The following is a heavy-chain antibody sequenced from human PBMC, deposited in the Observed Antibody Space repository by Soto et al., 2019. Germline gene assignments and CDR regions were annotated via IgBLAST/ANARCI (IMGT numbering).Heavy chain of an antibody. CDR2: ISSSSSTI. V-gene: IGHV3-48*02. Sequence: SLGLSCAASGFTFSSYSMNWVRQAPGKGLEWVSYISSSSSTIYYADSVKGRFTISRDNAKNSLYLQMNSLRDEDTAVYYCARENFITMVRGVISPDYYGMDVWGQGTTVTVSS. CDR1: GFTFSSYS. D-gene: IGHD3-10*01. CDR3: ARENFITMVRGVISPDYYGMDV. J-gene: IGHJ6*02.